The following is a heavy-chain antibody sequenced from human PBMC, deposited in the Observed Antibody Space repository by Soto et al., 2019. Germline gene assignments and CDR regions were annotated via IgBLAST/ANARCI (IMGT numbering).Heavy chain of an antibody. Sequence: PGGSLRLSCAASGFTFSSYGMHWVRQAPGKGLEGVAVISYDGSKKYYADSVKGRFTISRDNSKNTLYLQMNSLRAEDTAVYYCEKDTGSDTAMVTIEAHHRNYYGMDVWGQGTTVTVSS. V-gene: IGHV3-30*18. CDR1: GFTFSSYG. CDR3: EKDTGSDTAMVTIEAHHRNYYGMDV. CDR2: ISYDGSKK. D-gene: IGHD5-18*01. J-gene: IGHJ6*02.